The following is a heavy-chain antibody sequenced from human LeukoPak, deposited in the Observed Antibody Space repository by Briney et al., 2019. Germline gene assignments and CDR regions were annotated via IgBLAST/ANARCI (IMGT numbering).Heavy chain of an antibody. V-gene: IGHV1-18*01. CDR1: GYTLTSHG. J-gene: IGHJ4*02. CDR2: ISFYNGNT. Sequence: GASVKVSCKASGYTLTSHGISWVRQAPGQGLEWMGWISFYNGNTNYAQKLQGRMTMTTDTSTSTAYMELRRLRSDDTAVYYCARDQAPRGIDYGGQGTLVTVSS. D-gene: IGHD3-10*01. CDR3: ARDQAPRGIDY.